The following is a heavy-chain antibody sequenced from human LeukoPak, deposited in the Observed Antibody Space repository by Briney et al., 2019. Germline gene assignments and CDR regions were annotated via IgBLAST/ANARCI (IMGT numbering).Heavy chain of an antibody. CDR1: GFIFSSYT. D-gene: IGHD6-25*01. J-gene: IGHJ4*02. CDR2: ISYDGSNE. CDR3: ARTMAAVVVAAIDY. V-gene: IGHV3-30-3*01. Sequence: GGSLRLSCAASGFIFSSYTMHWVRQAPGKGLEWVALISYDGSNECYAGSVKGRFTISRDNAKNTLYLQMNSLRSDDTAVYYCARTMAAVVVAAIDYWGQGTLVTVSS.